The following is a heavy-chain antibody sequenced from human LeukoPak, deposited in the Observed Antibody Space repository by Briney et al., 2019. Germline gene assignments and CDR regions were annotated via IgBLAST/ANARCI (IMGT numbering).Heavy chain of an antibody. D-gene: IGHD2-21*01. Sequence: SQTLSLNFAIFGDSVSSNSAAWNWNRQSPSRGLEWLGRTYYRSKWYNHYAVSVKSRIIINPDTSKNQFSLQLNSVTPEDTAVYYCARGSDYSFGYWGQGTLVTVSS. V-gene: IGHV6-1*01. CDR2: TYYRSKWYN. J-gene: IGHJ4*02. CDR1: GDSVSSNSAA. CDR3: ARGSDYSFGY.